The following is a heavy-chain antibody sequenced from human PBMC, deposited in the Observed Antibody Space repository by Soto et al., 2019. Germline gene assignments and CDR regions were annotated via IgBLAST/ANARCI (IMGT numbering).Heavy chain of an antibody. CDR2: ISSSSSTI. D-gene: IGHD6-13*01. Sequence: GGSLRLSCAASGFTFSSYSMNWVRQAPGKGLEWVSYISSSSSTIYYADSVKGRFTISRDNAKNSLYLQMNSLRDEDTAVYYCARDVSSSWYHVPSGYWGQGTLVTVSS. CDR1: GFTFSSYS. V-gene: IGHV3-48*02. J-gene: IGHJ4*02. CDR3: ARDVSSSWYHVPSGY.